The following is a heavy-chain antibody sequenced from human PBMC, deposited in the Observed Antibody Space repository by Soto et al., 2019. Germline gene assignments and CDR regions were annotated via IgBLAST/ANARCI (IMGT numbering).Heavy chain of an antibody. Sequence: SETLSLTCTVSGGSISSSSYYWGWIRQPPGKGLEWIGSIYYSGSTYYNPSLKSRVTISVDTSKNQFSLKLSSVTAADTAVYYCASFKIAVAWRYWGQGTLVTVSS. CDR3: ASFKIAVAWRY. CDR2: IYYSGST. D-gene: IGHD6-19*01. V-gene: IGHV4-39*01. J-gene: IGHJ4*02. CDR1: GGSISSSSYY.